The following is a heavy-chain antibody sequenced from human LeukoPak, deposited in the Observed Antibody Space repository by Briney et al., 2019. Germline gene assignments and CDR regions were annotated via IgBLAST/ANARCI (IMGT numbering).Heavy chain of an antibody. D-gene: IGHD3-10*01. Sequence: SETLSLTCTVSGGSISGFFWSWIRQSPGKGLEYIGCIYYSGTTDYNPTLKSRVSMSVDTSKNQFFLNLTSVTAADTAIYYCARVGYGSGSWGWFDPWGQGTLVTVSS. CDR3: ARVGYGSGSWGWFDP. V-gene: IGHV4-59*01. CDR2: IYYSGTT. J-gene: IGHJ5*02. CDR1: GGSISGFF.